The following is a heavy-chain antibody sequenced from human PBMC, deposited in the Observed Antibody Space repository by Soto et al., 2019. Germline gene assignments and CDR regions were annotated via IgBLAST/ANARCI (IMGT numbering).Heavy chain of an antibody. J-gene: IGHJ6*02. D-gene: IGHD6-19*01. CDR1: GYTFTGYY. Sequence: ASVKVSCKASGYTFTGYYMHWVRQAPGQGLEWMGWINPNSGGTNYAQKLQGRVTITADESTSTAYMELSSLRSEDTAVYYCAAYGIAVAGDYYYYGMDVWGQGTTVTVSS. CDR3: AAYGIAVAGDYYYYGMDV. V-gene: IGHV1-2*02. CDR2: INPNSGGT.